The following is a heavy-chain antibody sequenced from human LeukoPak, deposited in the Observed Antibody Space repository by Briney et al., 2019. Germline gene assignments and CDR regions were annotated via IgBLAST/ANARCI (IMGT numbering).Heavy chain of an antibody. CDR2: INPNSGGT. Sequence: ASVKVSCKASGYTFTGYYMHWVRQAPGQGLEWMGWINPNSGGTNYAQKFQGRVTMTRDTSISTAYMELSRLRSDDTAVYYCARSRGYCSGGSGYSYYYYGMDVWGQGTTVTVSS. J-gene: IGHJ6*02. CDR1: GYTFTGYY. V-gene: IGHV1-2*02. CDR3: ARSRGYCSGGSGYSYYYYGMDV. D-gene: IGHD2-15*01.